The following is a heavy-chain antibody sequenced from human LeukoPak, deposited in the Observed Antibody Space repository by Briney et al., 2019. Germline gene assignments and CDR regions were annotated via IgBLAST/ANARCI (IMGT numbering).Heavy chain of an antibody. V-gene: IGHV4-39*01. CDR3: ARLERWYKGDAFDI. CDR2: ISYSGTT. D-gene: IGHD6-13*01. CDR1: SASITSSPYF. J-gene: IGHJ3*02. Sequence: PSETLSLTCTVSSASITSSPYFWGWIRQSPGKGLEWIGSISYSGTTYYNPSLKSRVTISVDTSKNQFSLKLSSVTAADTAVYYCARLERWYKGDAFDIWGQGTMVTVSS.